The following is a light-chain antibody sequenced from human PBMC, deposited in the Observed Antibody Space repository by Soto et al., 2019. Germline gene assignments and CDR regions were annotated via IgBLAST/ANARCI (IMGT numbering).Light chain of an antibody. CDR1: QSISSNY. J-gene: IGKJ4*01. CDR3: QQYGSSPLT. CDR2: GAS. V-gene: IGKV3-20*01. Sequence: EIVLTQSPGTRSLSPGERATLSCWASQSISSNYLAWYQQKPGQAPRLLIYGASNRATGIPDRFSGSVSGTDFTLTIIRLEPEDSAVYYCQQYGSSPLTFGGGTKVEIK.